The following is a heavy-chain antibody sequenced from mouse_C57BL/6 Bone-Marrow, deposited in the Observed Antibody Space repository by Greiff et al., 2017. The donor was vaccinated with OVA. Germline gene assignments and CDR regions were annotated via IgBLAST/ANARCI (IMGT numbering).Heavy chain of an antibody. Sequence: QVQLQQPGAELVRPGTSVKLSCKASGYTFTSYWMHWVKQRPGQGLEWIGVIDPSDSYTNYNQKFKGKATLTVDTSSSTAYMQLSSLTSEDSAVYYCAGGHYGDFDDWGQGTTLTVSS. D-gene: IGHD1-1*01. CDR3: AGGHYGDFDD. V-gene: IGHV1-59*01. CDR1: GYTFTSYW. CDR2: IDPSDSYT. J-gene: IGHJ2*01.